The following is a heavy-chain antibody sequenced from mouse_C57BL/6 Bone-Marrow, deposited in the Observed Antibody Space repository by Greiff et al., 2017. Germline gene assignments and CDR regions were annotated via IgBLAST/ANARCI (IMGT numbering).Heavy chain of an antibody. V-gene: IGHV2-6-1*01. D-gene: IGHD2-4*01. CDR3: ARHPYYDYGDYYAMDY. Sequence: VQLKESGPGLVAPSQSLSITCTVSGFSLTSYGVHWVRQPPGKGLEWLVVIWSDGSTTYNSALKSRLSISKDNSKSQVFIKMNSLQTDDTAMYYCARHPYYDYGDYYAMDYWGQGTSVTVAS. J-gene: IGHJ4*01. CDR2: IWSDGST. CDR1: GFSLTSYG.